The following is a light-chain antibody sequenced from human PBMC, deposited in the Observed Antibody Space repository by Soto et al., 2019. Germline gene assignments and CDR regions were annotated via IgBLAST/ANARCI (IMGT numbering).Light chain of an antibody. V-gene: IGKV1-5*01. CDR1: QSISSW. Sequence: KQMNQCPAALYASVGDRVTITCRASQSISSWLAWYQQKPGKAPKLLIFAASCLESGVPSRLSGSGSGTEFTLTISSLQPEDFATYYCQQYNIYLYTFGQGTKVDIK. CDR3: QQYNIYLYT. CDR2: AAS. J-gene: IGKJ2*01.